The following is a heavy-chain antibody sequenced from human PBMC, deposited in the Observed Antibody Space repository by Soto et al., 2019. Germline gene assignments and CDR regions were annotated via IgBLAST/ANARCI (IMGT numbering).Heavy chain of an antibody. J-gene: IGHJ4*02. CDR3: ARGPSGDKVDS. CDR2: IYDGGRP. CDR1: GGSISTVDYW. Sequence: QVQLQESGPGLVKPSQTLSLTCTVSGGSISTVDYWWSWIRQSPDMGLEWIGHIYDGGRPYNNPSPESXXTXSXXTAKSQLSLPLSSVSAAAPAVYYCARGPSGDKVDSWGQGTLVTVSS. V-gene: IGHV4-30-4*01. D-gene: IGHD7-27*01.